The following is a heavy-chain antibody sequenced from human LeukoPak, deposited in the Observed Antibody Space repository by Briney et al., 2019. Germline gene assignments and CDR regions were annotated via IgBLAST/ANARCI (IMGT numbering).Heavy chain of an antibody. CDR1: GFTFSSYS. D-gene: IGHD3-22*01. V-gene: IGHV3-21*01. J-gene: IGHJ4*02. CDR3: ASTRNNYYDSSGYYNGVGDY. CDR2: ISSSSSYI. Sequence: PGGSLRLSCAASGFTFSSYSVNWVRQAPGKGLEWVSSISSSSSYIYYADSVKGRFTISRDNAKNSLYLQMNSLRAEDTAVCYFASTRNNYYDSSGYYNGVGDYWGQGTLVTVSS.